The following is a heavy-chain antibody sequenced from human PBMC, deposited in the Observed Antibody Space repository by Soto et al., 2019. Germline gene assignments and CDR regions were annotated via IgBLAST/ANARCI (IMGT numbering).Heavy chain of an antibody. CDR1: GFTFSNAW. CDR3: CIGYDFRSGYPQDWVDP. V-gene: IGHV3-15*01. CDR2: IKSKTDGGTT. Sequence: GGSLRLSCAASGFTFSNAWMSWVRQAPGKGLEWVGRIKSKTDGGTTDYAAPVKGRFTISRDDSKNTLYLQMNSLKTEDTAVYYCCIGYDFRSGYPQDWVDPWGQGTMVTVSS. J-gene: IGHJ5*02. D-gene: IGHD3-3*01.